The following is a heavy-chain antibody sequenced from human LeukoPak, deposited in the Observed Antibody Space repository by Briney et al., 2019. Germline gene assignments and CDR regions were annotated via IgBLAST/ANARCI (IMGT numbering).Heavy chain of an antibody. CDR1: GGSFSGYY. V-gene: IGHV4-34*01. D-gene: IGHD6-6*01. Sequence: SETLSLTCAVYGGSFSGYYWSWIRQPPGKGLEWIGEINHSGSTNYNPSLKSRVTISVDTSKNQFSLKLSSVTAADTAVYYCARGRTYSSSSYYYYYYGMDVWGQGTTVTVSS. CDR2: INHSGST. CDR3: ARGRTYSSSSYYYYYYGMDV. J-gene: IGHJ6*02.